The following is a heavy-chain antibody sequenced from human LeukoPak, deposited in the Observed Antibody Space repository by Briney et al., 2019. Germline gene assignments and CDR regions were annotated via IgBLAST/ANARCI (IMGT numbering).Heavy chain of an antibody. CDR1: GYTFTGYY. Sequence: GASVKVSCKTSGYTFTGYYMHWVRQAPGQGLEWMGWIHPNSGGTNYPQKFQGRVTMTRDTSISTAYMELSSLRSDDTAVYYCARLWGKFDAFDIWGQGTMVTVSP. D-gene: IGHD7-27*01. CDR3: ARLWGKFDAFDI. CDR2: IHPNSGGT. V-gene: IGHV1-2*02. J-gene: IGHJ3*02.